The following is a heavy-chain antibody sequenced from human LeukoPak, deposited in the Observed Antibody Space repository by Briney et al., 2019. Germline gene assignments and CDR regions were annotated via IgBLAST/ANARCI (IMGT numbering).Heavy chain of an antibody. CDR1: GGSISSGSYY. D-gene: IGHD3-22*01. CDR3: ARETNGYYDH. CDR2: IYPSGST. V-gene: IGHV4-61*02. J-gene: IGHJ4*02. Sequence: SETLSLTCTVSGGSISSGSYYLSWIRQPAGKGLEWIGRIYPSGSTNYNPSLKSRVTISVDTSKNQFSLKLSSVTAADTAVYFCARETNGYYDHWGQGTLVTVSS.